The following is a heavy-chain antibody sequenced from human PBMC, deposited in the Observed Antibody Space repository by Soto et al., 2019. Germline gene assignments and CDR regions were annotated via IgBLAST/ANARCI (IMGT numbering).Heavy chain of an antibody. CDR3: ARVLQLVGYFYYYMDV. J-gene: IGHJ6*03. D-gene: IGHD6-6*01. CDR1: GYTFTNYG. Sequence: GASVKVSCKASGYTFTNYGITWVRQAPGQGLEWMGGIGAYNGDTHYTQRLQGRVTMTTDTSTSTAYMELRGLRSDDTAIYYCARVLQLVGYFYYYMDVWCKGITVTVSS. V-gene: IGHV1-18*01. CDR2: IGAYNGDT.